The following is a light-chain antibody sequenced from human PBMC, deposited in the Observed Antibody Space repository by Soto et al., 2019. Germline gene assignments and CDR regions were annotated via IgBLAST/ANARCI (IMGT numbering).Light chain of an antibody. CDR1: QTISTW. V-gene: IGKV1-39*01. Sequence: IQLTYSPSPLSASVNDRVTLTCLASQTISTWLAWYQQKPGKAPKLLIYDVSTLGSGVPSRFSGSGSGTHFRLTISSLQPEDFATYYCQQSYSSPLTFGQGTKVDIK. CDR3: QQSYSSPLT. CDR2: DVS. J-gene: IGKJ1*01.